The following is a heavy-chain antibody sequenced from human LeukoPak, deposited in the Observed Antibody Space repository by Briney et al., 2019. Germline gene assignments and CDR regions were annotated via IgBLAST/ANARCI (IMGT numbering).Heavy chain of an antibody. D-gene: IGHD2-2*01. J-gene: IGHJ4*02. CDR1: GGTFSSYA. CDR2: IIPIFGTA. CDR3: AREYCSSTSCYSDY. V-gene: IGHV1-69*05. Sequence: ASVKVSCKASGGTFSSYAISWVRQAPGQGLEWMGGIIPIFGTANYAQKFQGRVTITTDESTSTAYMELSSLRSDDTAVYYCAREYCSSTSCYSDYWGQGTLVTVSS.